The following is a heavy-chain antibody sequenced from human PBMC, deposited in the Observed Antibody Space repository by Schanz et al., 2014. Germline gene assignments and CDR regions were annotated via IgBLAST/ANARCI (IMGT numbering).Heavy chain of an antibody. CDR3: AKGLNRRGGQTKFYYYYGMDV. CDR2: IYYNGTNK. Sequence: QVQLVESGGGVVQPGRSLRLSCAASGFNFSNYDIHWVRQAPGKGLEWVALIYYNGTNKYYADSVKGRFTISRDNSQNTLNLQMNALRTEDTAVYYWAKGLNRRGGQTKFYYYYGMDVWGQGTTVTVSS. J-gene: IGHJ6*02. V-gene: IGHV3-30*18. CDR1: GFNFSNYD. D-gene: IGHD3-16*01.